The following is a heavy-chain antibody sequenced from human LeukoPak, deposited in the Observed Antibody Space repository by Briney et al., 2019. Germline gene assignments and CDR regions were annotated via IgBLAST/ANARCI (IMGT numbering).Heavy chain of an antibody. Sequence: GGSLRLSCAASGFTFSSYRMNWVRQAPGKGLEWVAHIKQDGSEKYYVDSVKGRFTISRDNAKDSLYLQMNRLRAEDTAVYYCARERDTIFGVVIISGFDYWGQGTLVTVSS. D-gene: IGHD3-3*01. CDR1: GFTFSSYR. CDR2: IKQDGSEK. CDR3: ARERDTIFGVVIISGFDY. V-gene: IGHV3-7*01. J-gene: IGHJ4*02.